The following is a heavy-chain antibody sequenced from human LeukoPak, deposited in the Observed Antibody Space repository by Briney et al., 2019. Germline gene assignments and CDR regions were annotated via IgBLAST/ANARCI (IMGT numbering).Heavy chain of an antibody. D-gene: IGHD3-22*01. V-gene: IGHV3-23*01. CDR1: GFTFSSYA. Sequence: QPGGSLRLSCAASGFTFSSYAMSWVRQAPGKGLGWVSAISGSGGSTYYADSVKGRFTISRDNSKNTLYLQMNSLRAEDTAVYYCAKEPYDSSGYEYYFDYWGQGTLVTVSS. CDR2: ISGSGGST. J-gene: IGHJ4*02. CDR3: AKEPYDSSGYEYYFDY.